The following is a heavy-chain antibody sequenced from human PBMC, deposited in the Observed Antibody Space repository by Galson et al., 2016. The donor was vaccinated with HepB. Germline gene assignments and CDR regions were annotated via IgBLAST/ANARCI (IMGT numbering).Heavy chain of an antibody. V-gene: IGHV4-59*12. CDR2: IYYSGRT. CDR3: ARGHRYTTMAQYYIYDYGMDV. CDR1: GASISGYY. D-gene: IGHD5-18*01. J-gene: IGHJ6*02. Sequence: ETLSLTCTVSGASISGYYLSWIRQPPGKGLEWIGYIYYSGRTNYNPSLKSRVTISVDTSKSQFSLNLMSVTAADTAVYYCARGHRYTTMAQYYIYDYGMDVWGQGTTVTVSS.